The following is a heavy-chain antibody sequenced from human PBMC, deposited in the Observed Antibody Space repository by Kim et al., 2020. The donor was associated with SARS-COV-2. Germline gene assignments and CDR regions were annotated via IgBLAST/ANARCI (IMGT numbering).Heavy chain of an antibody. Sequence: HYAGAVEGRILISRDGSKNTLYLRLNNLRAEDTALYYCAKDLGNYSAMDVWGQGTTVTVSS. V-gene: IGHV3-23*01. CDR3: AKDLGNYSAMDV. D-gene: IGHD3-10*01. J-gene: IGHJ6*02.